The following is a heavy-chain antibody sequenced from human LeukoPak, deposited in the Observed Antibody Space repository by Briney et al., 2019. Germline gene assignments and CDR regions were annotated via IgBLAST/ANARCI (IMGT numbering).Heavy chain of an antibody. J-gene: IGHJ5*02. Sequence: SSETLSLTCTVSGGSISSYYWSWLRQPAGKGLEWIGFIFYSGSTNYNPSLKSRVTISVDTSKNQFSLKLSSVAAADTAGYYCAGMYGSGSYLYWFDPWGQGTLVTVSS. V-gene: IGHV4-59*01. CDR2: IFYSGST. D-gene: IGHD3-10*01. CDR3: AGMYGSGSYLYWFDP. CDR1: GGSISSYY.